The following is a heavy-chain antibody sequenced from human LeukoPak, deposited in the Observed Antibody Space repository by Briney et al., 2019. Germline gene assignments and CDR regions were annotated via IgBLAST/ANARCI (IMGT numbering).Heavy chain of an antibody. CDR3: AREIGGWKYNWFDP. CDR1: GYTFTGYY. D-gene: IGHD6-19*01. Sequence: ASVKVSCKASGYTFTGYYVHWVRQAPGQGLEWMGWINPNSGGTNYAQKFQGRVTMTRDTSISTAYMELSRLRSDDTAVYYCAREIGGWKYNWFDPWGQGTLVTVSS. CDR2: INPNSGGT. V-gene: IGHV1-2*02. J-gene: IGHJ5*02.